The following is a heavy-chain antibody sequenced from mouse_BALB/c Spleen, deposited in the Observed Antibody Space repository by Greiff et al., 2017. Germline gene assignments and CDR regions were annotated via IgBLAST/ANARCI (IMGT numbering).Heavy chain of an antibody. D-gene: IGHD2-10*01. V-gene: IGHV1-69*02. Sequence: VQLQQPGAELVRPGASVKLSCKASGYTFTSYWINWVKQRPGQGLEWIGNIYPSDSYTNYNQKFKDKATLTVDKSSSTAYMQLSSPTSEDSAVYYCTTGPYYGNYEGYYYAMDYWGQGTSVTVSS. CDR2: IYPSDSYT. CDR1: GYTFTSYW. CDR3: TTGPYYGNYEGYYYAMDY. J-gene: IGHJ4*01.